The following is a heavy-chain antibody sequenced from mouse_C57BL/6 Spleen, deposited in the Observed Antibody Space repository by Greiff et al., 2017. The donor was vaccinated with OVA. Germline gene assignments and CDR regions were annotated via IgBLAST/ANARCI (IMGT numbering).Heavy chain of an antibody. CDR2: INPSNGGT. Sequence: VQLQESGTELVKPGASVKLSCKASGYTFTSYWMHWVKQRPGQGLEWIGNINPSNGGTNYNEKFKSKATLTVDKSSSTAYMQLSSLTSEDSAVYYCARDNGNLYYYAMDYWGQGTSVTVSA. CDR1: GYTFTSYW. J-gene: IGHJ4*01. D-gene: IGHD2-1*01. V-gene: IGHV1-53*01. CDR3: ARDNGNLYYYAMDY.